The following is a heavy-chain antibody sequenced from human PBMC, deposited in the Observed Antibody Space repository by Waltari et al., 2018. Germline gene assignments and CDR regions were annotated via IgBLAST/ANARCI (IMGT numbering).Heavy chain of an antibody. V-gene: IGHV3-23*01. CDR3: AKFLIPVVTATRKPKYGMDV. CDR1: GFTFSSYA. Sequence: EVQLLESGGGLVQPGGSLRLSCAASGFTFSSYAMSWVRQAPGKGLEWVSAISGSGGSTYYADSVKGRFTISRDNSKNTLYLQMNSLRAEDTAVYYCAKFLIPVVTATRKPKYGMDVWGQGTTVTVSS. D-gene: IGHD2-21*02. CDR2: ISGSGGST. J-gene: IGHJ6*02.